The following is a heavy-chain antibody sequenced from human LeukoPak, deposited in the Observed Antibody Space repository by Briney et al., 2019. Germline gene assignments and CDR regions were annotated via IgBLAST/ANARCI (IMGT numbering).Heavy chain of an antibody. CDR3: AGYCSSTSCYPRGAFDI. V-gene: IGHV4-59*01. CDR2: IYYSGST. Sequence: SETLSLTCIVSGGSISSYYWSWIRQPPGKGLEGIGYIYYSGSTNYNPSLKSRVTISVDTSKNQFSLKLSSVTAADTAVYYCAGYCSSTSCYPRGAFDIWGQGTMATVSS. J-gene: IGHJ3*02. D-gene: IGHD2-2*01. CDR1: GGSISSYY.